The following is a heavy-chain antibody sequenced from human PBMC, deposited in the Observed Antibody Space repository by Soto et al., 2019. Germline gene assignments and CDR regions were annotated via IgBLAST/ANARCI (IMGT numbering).Heavy chain of an antibody. D-gene: IGHD6-13*01. CDR1: GFTFGSHS. CDR2: ISSSSSTI. Sequence: EVYLVESGGGLVQPGGSLRLSCAASGFTFGSHSMNWVRQAPGKGLEWVSYISSSSSTIHYADSVKGRFTISRDNAKNSLFLRMNSLRDEDTAVYFCARDGGLAGTFDYWGQGTLVTVSS. CDR3: ARDGGLAGTFDY. V-gene: IGHV3-48*02. J-gene: IGHJ4*02.